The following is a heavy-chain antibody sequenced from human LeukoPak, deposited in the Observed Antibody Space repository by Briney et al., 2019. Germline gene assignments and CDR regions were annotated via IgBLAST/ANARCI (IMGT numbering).Heavy chain of an antibody. J-gene: IGHJ2*01. CDR2: INPNSGGT. CDR1: GYTFTGYY. Sequence: ASVKVSCKASGYTFTGYYMHWVRPAPGQGLEWMGWINPNSGGTNYAQKFQGRLTMTRDTSISTAYMEQSRLRSDDTTVYYCARESSAELLRNWYFDLWGRGTLVTVSS. CDR3: ARESSAELLRNWYFDL. D-gene: IGHD2-15*01. V-gene: IGHV1-2*02.